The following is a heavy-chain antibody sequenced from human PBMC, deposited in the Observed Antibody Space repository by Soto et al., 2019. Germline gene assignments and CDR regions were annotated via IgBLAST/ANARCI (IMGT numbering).Heavy chain of an antibody. J-gene: IGHJ4*02. Sequence: SETLSLTCAVSGGSISSGGYSWSWIRQPPGKGLEWIGYIYHSGSTYYNPSLKSRVTISVDRSKNQFSLKLSSVTAADTAVYYCARVPSGSAHFDYWGQGTLVTVSS. CDR3: ARVPSGSAHFDY. CDR1: GGSISSGGYS. CDR2: IYHSGST. V-gene: IGHV4-30-2*01. D-gene: IGHD6-19*01.